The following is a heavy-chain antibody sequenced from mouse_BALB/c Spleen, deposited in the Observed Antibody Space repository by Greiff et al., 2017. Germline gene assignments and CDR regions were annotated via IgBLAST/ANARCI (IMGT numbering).Heavy chain of an antibody. V-gene: IGHV5-9*03. CDR1: GFTFSSYT. CDR2: ISSGGGNT. D-gene: IGHD1-1*01. CDR3: ARSYYYGSSSWYFDV. J-gene: IGHJ1*01. Sequence: EVQGVESGGGLVKPGGSLKLSCAASGFTFSSYTMSWVRQTPEKRLEWVATISSGGGNTYYPDSVKGRFTISRDNAKNNLYLQMSSLRSEDTALYYCARSYYYGSSSWYFDVWGAGTTVTVSS.